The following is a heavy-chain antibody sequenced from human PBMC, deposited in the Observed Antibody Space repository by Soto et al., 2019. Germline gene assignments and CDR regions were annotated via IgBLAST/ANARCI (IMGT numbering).Heavy chain of an antibody. CDR3: ARGSTDSYPGSRIFDF. Sequence: EVRLLQSGGGLVQPGGSLRLSCTASGITFSNYAMTWVRQAPRKGLEWVSSITDTGGDAKYADSVRGRFVISRDNSKKTLYLQMTSLTAEDSAMYYCARGSTDSYPGSRIFDFWGRGTLVTVSS. J-gene: IGHJ4*02. CDR1: GITFSNYA. D-gene: IGHD3-10*01. V-gene: IGHV3-23*01. CDR2: ITDTGGDA.